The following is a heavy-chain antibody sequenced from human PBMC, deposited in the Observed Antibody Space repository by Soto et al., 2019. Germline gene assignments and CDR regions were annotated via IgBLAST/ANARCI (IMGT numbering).Heavy chain of an antibody. CDR1: GFTFRSYA. V-gene: IGHV3-30-3*01. CDR3: AIDLEIVGAIKHYCYGMDV. CDR2: ISYDGSNK. Sequence: GASLRLSCAASGFTFRSYAMHWVRQAPGKGLDLVAVISYDGSNKYYADSVKGRFTISRDNSKNTLYLQMNSLRAEDTAVYYCAIDLEIVGAIKHYCYGMDVWGQGTTVTVSS. D-gene: IGHD1-26*01. J-gene: IGHJ6*02.